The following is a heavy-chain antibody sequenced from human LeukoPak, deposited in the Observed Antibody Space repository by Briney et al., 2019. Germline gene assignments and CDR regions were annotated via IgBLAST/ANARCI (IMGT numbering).Heavy chain of an antibody. D-gene: IGHD3-10*01. V-gene: IGHV4-59*12. CDR3: ASGVRGVYDFDY. Sequence: SETLSLTCTVSGGSISGYYWSWIRQHPGKGLEWIGYIYHSGSTNYNPSLKSRVTISVDESKNQFSLKLSSVTAADTAVYYCASGVRGVYDFDYWGQGTLVTVSS. J-gene: IGHJ4*02. CDR2: IYHSGST. CDR1: GGSISGYY.